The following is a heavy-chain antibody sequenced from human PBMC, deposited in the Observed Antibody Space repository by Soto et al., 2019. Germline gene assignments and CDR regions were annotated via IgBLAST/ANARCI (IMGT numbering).Heavy chain of an antibody. D-gene: IGHD3-3*01. CDR1: GYTFTGYY. J-gene: IGHJ4*02. V-gene: IGHV1-2*02. CDR2: INPNNGNT. Sequence: ASVKVSCKASGYTFTGYYMHWVRQAPGQGLEWMGWINPNNGNTNYAQKFQGRVTITRDTSVSTAYMELSSLRSEDTAVYYCARVYDFWSGYRPDYWGQGTLVTVSS. CDR3: ARVYDFWSGYRPDY.